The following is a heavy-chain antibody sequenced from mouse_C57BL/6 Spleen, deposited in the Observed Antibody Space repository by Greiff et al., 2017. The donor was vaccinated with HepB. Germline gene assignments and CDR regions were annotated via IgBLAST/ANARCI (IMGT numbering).Heavy chain of an antibody. J-gene: IGHJ2*01. CDR3: TRRGVLRDYFDY. CDR1: GYTFTDYE. Sequence: QVQLKESGAELVRPGASVTLSCKASGYTFTDYEMHWVKQTPVHGLEWIGAIDPETGGTAYNQKFKGKAILTADKSSSTAYMELRSLTSEDSAVYYCTRRGVLRDYFDYWGQGTTLTVSS. D-gene: IGHD1-1*01. V-gene: IGHV1-15*01. CDR2: IDPETGGT.